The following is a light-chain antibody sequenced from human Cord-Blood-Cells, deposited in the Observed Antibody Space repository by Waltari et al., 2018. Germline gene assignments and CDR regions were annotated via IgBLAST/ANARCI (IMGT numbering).Light chain of an antibody. CDR2: GAS. Sequence: EIVMTQSPATLSVSPGERAPLPCRASQSVSSNLAWYQQKPGQAPRRLIYGASTRATGIPARFSGSGSGTEFTLTISSLQSEDFAVYYCQQYNNWPPWTFGQGTKVEIK. J-gene: IGKJ1*01. CDR3: QQYNNWPPWT. V-gene: IGKV3-15*01. CDR1: QSVSSN.